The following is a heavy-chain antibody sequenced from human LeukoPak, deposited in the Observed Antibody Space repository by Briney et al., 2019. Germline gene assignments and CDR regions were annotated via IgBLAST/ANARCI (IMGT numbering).Heavy chain of an antibody. V-gene: IGHV4-59*01. CDR2: IYYSGST. J-gene: IGHJ4*02. D-gene: IGHD6-13*01. Sequence: SETLSLTCTVSGGSISSYYWSWIRQPPGKGLEWIGYIYYSGSTNYNPSLQSRVTISVDTSKNQFSLKLSPVTAADTALYYCARSRGYFDYWGQGTLVTVSS. CDR1: GGSISSYY. CDR3: ARSRGYFDY.